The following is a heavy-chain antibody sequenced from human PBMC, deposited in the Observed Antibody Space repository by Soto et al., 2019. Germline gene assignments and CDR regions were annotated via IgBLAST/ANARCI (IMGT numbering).Heavy chain of an antibody. CDR1: GGSINSYY. Sequence: PSETLSLTCTVSGGSINSYYWSWIRQPPGKGLEWIGYIYYSGSTNYNPSLKSRVTISVDTSKNQFTLKLSSVTAADTAVYYCARVPWQWLGGFAIDIWAKGQWSPSPQ. CDR2: IYYSGST. CDR3: ARVPWQWLGGFAIDI. V-gene: IGHV4-59*01. J-gene: IGHJ3*02. D-gene: IGHD6-19*01.